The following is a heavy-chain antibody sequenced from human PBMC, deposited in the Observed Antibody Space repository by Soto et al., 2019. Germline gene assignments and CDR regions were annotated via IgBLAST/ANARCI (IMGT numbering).Heavy chain of an antibody. D-gene: IGHD3-3*01. CDR1: GGSITSGHW. J-gene: IGHJ4*02. V-gene: IGHV4-4*02. CDR2: IYHGGTT. CDR3: AREGAYFDSLSGYFGPGYFDK. Sequence: QVQLQESGPGLVQPSETLSLTCAVSGGSITSGHWWSWVRQTPGKGLEWIGEIYHGGTTDYNPSLKGRVTMSVDKSKNQFSLKLKSVTAADTAVYYCAREGAYFDSLSGYFGPGYFDKWGQGILVTVSS.